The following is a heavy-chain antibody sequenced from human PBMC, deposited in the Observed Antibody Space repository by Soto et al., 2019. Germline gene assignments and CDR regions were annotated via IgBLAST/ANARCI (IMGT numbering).Heavy chain of an antibody. V-gene: IGHV3-74*01. CDR3: ARPKGAAYSAFDI. D-gene: IGHD2-21*01. CDR1: GFTFGRHW. J-gene: IGHJ3*02. CDR2: VNPEATIT. Sequence: EVQLVESGGGLVQPGGSLGLSWAASGFTFGRHWMPWFRQTPGEGPLSISRVNPEATITDYADSVRGRFTISRDNAKSTLYLEMHSLTAEDTGVYYCARPKGAAYSAFDIWGQGTKVTVSS.